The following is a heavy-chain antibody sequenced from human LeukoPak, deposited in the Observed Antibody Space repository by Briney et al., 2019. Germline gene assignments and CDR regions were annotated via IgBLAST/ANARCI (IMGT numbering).Heavy chain of an antibody. V-gene: IGHV1-2*02. J-gene: IGHJ6*02. CDR3: ARDRGGSYSLYYYYGMDV. CDR2: INPNSGGT. D-gene: IGHD1-26*01. Sequence: ASVKVSCKASGYTFTGYYMHWVRQAPGQGLEWMGWINPNSGGTNYAQKFQGRVTMTRDTSISTAHMELSGLRSDDTAVYYCARDRGGSYSLYYYYGMDVWGQGTTVTVSS. CDR1: GYTFTGYY.